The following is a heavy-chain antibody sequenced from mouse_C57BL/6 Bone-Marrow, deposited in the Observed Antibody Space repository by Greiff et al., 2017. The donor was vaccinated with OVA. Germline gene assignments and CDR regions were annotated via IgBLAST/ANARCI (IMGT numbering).Heavy chain of an antibody. Sequence: VVKPGASVKIPCKASGYTFTDYNMDWVKQSHGKSLEWIGDINPNNGGTIYNQKFKGKATLTVDKSSSTAYMELRSLTSEDTAVYYCASKGNYPFAYWGQGTLVTVSA. CDR1: GYTFTDYN. J-gene: IGHJ3*01. D-gene: IGHD2-1*01. V-gene: IGHV1-18*01. CDR2: INPNNGGT. CDR3: ASKGNYPFAY.